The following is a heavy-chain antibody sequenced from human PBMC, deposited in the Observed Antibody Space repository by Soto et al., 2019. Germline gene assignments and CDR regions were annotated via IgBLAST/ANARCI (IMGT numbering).Heavy chain of an antibody. J-gene: IGHJ4*02. V-gene: IGHV3-9*01. CDR1: GFTFDDYS. CDR2: ISWNSGSI. CDR3: AKDGYGDYTYYFDY. D-gene: IGHD4-17*01. Sequence: GGSLRLSCAASGFTFDDYSMHWVRQAPGKGLEWVSGISWNSGSIGYADSVKGRFTISRDNAKNSLYLQMNSLRAEDTALYYCAKDGYGDYTYYFDYWGQGTLVTSPQ.